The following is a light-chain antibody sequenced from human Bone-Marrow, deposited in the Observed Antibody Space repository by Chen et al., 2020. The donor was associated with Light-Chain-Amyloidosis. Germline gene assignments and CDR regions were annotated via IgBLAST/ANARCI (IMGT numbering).Light chain of an antibody. V-gene: IGLV3-21*02. J-gene: IGLJ3*02. Sequence: SYVLTQPSSVSVAPGQTATITCGGTGIGSLKVHWYQQKAGQAPVMVVYDDSDRPSGIPERLSGSNSGNTATLTISRVEAGDEADYYCQVWDRSSDRPVFGGGTKLTVL. CDR2: DDS. CDR1: GIGSLK. CDR3: QVWDRSSDRPV.